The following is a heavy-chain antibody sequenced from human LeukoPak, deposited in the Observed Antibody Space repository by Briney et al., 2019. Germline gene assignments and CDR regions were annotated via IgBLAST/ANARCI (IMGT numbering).Heavy chain of an antibody. D-gene: IGHD1-1*01. CDR1: GGSFSGYY. CDR2: INHSGST. V-gene: IGHV4-34*01. J-gene: IGHJ5*02. Sequence: PSETLSLTCAVYGGSFSGYYWSWIRQPPGKGLEWIGEINHSGSTNYNPSLKSRVTISVDTSKNQFSLKLSSVTAADTAVYYCARDNSMEDTAWWFDPWGQGTLVTVSS. CDR3: ARDNSMEDTAWWFDP.